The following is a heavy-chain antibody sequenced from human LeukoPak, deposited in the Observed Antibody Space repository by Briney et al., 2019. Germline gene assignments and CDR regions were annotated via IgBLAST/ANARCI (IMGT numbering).Heavy chain of an antibody. Sequence: GGSLRLSCAASGFTFSSYAMHWVRQAPGKGLEWVAVISYDGSNKYYADSVKGRFTISRDNSKNTLYLQMNSLRAEDTAVYYCARGREEYYYDSSGHPGGYYFDYWGLGTLVTVSS. CDR3: ARGREEYYYDSSGHPGGYYFDY. CDR1: GFTFSSYA. J-gene: IGHJ4*02. D-gene: IGHD3-22*01. V-gene: IGHV3-30-3*01. CDR2: ISYDGSNK.